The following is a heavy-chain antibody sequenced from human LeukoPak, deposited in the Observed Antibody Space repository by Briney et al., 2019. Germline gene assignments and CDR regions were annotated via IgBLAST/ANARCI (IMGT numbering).Heavy chain of an antibody. J-gene: IGHJ6*02. CDR3: AREIWLLPNYYYYGMDV. V-gene: IGHV3-30-3*01. CDR2: ISYDGSNK. CDR1: GFTFSSYA. D-gene: IGHD3-22*01. Sequence: GGSLRLSCAASGFTFSSYAMSWVRQAPGKGLEWVAVISYDGSNKYYADSVKGRFTISRDNSKNTLYLQMNSLRAEDTAVYYCAREIWLLPNYYYYGMDVWGQGTTVTVSS.